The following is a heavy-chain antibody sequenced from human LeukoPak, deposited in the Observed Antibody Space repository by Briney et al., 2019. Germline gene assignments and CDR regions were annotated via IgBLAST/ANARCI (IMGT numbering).Heavy chain of an antibody. CDR1: GGSISSSSYY. CDR2: IYYSGST. Sequence: PSENLSLTCTVSGGSISSSSYYWGWIRQPPGKGLEWIGSIYYSGSTYYNTSLKSRINISVDTSKNHFPLKLSSVTAADPAVYSCASTPGGGGSYLFDPWGQGTLVTVSS. CDR3: ASTPGGGGSYLFDP. D-gene: IGHD1-26*01. V-gene: IGHV4-39*02. J-gene: IGHJ5*02.